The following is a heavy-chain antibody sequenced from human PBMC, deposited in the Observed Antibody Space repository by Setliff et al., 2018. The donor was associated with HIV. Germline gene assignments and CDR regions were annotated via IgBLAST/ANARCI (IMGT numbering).Heavy chain of an antibody. CDR1: GGSISNFY. J-gene: IGHJ4*02. CDR2: IYSTGDT. Sequence: SETLSLTCSVSGGSISNFYWSWIRQPPGKGLEWVGHIYSTGDTNYNPSLKSRVTLSADTSKNQRSLSLTSVTAADTAVYYCARVRLTMIMMVDYFDQWGQGTLVTVSS. CDR3: ARVRLTMIMMVDYFDQ. D-gene: IGHD3-22*01. V-gene: IGHV4-4*07.